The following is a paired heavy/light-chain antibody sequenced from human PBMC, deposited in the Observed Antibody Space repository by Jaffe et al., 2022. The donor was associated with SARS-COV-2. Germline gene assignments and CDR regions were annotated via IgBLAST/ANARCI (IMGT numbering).Light chain of an antibody. J-gene: IGKJ4*01. CDR3: QQRSNWPLT. Sequence: EIVLTQSPATLSLSPGERATLSCRASQSVSSYLAWYQQKPGQPPRLLMYDPSNGATGVPARFSGSGSGTDFTLTISSLEPEDFAVYYCQQRSNWPLTFGGGTKVEIK. V-gene: IGKV3-11*01. CDR2: DPS. CDR1: QSVSSY.
Heavy chain of an antibody. V-gene: IGHV3-23*01. CDR2: ISGSGGST. CDR1: GFTFSSYA. CDR3: VKRRDGDYGPFDY. D-gene: IGHD4-17*01. Sequence: EVQLLESGGGLVQPGGSLRLSCAASGFTFSSYAMNWVRQAPGKGLEWVSAISGSGGSTFYADSVKGRFTISRDNSRNTLYLQMNTLRAEDTAVYHCVKRRDGDYGPFDYWGQGTLVTVSS. J-gene: IGHJ4*02.